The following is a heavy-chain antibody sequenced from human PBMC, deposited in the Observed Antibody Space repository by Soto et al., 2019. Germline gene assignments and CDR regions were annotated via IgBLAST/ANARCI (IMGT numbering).Heavy chain of an antibody. CDR2: IIPIFGTA. CDR1: GGTFSSYA. V-gene: IGHV1-69*01. J-gene: IGHJ6*02. D-gene: IGHD3-10*01. CDR3: ASVGIYYYGSGSYYPDSACYYYNGMDV. Sequence: QVQLVQSGAEVKKPGSSVKVSCKASGGTFSSYAISWVRQAPGQGLEWMGGIIPIFGTANYAQKFQSRVTVTADVSTSTAYMELSGLRSEDTAVYYCASVGIYYYGSGSYYPDSACYYYNGMDVWGQGTTVTVSS.